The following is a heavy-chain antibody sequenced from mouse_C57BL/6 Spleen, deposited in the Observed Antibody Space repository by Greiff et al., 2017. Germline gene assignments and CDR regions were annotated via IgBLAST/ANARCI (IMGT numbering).Heavy chain of an antibody. D-gene: IGHD2-1*01. CDR1: GYAFSSYW. V-gene: IGHV1-80*01. Sequence: VQLQESGAELVKPGASVKISCKASGYAFSSYWMNWVKQRPGKGLEWIGQIYPGDGDTNYNGKFKGKATLTADKSSSTAYMQLSSLTSEDSAVYFCARSKGNYPYFDVWGTGTTVTVSS. J-gene: IGHJ1*03. CDR2: IYPGDGDT. CDR3: ARSKGNYPYFDV.